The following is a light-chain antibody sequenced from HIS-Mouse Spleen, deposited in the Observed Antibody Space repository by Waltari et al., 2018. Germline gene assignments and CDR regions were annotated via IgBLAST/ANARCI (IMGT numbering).Light chain of an antibody. J-gene: IGLJ2*01. CDR2: EDS. CDR1: ALPKQY. CDR3: YSTDSSGNHRV. Sequence: SHELTQPPSVSVSPGQTARITCSGDALPKQYAYWYQQKSGPAPGLVINEDSKRPSGIPERFSGSSSGTMATLTISGAQVEDEADYYCYSTDSSGNHRVFGGGTKLTVL. V-gene: IGLV3-10*01.